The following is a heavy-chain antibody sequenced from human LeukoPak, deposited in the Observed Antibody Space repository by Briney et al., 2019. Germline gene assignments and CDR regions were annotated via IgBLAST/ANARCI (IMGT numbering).Heavy chain of an antibody. Sequence: PSETLSLTCAVCGGSFSGYYWSWIRQPPGKGLEWIGEINHSGSTNYNPSLKSRVTISVDTSKNQFSLKLSSVTAADTAVYYCASMTTVTTYYYYYFMDVWGKGTTVTVSS. CDR2: INHSGST. CDR1: GGSFSGYY. J-gene: IGHJ6*03. CDR3: ASMTTVTTYYYYYFMDV. D-gene: IGHD4-17*01. V-gene: IGHV4-34*01.